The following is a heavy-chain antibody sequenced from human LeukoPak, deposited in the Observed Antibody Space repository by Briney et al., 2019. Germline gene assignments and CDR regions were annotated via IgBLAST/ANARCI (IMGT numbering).Heavy chain of an antibody. CDR1: GFTFSNYE. CDR2: ISSSGSDI. CDR3: ARDYGGSSPFDC. Sequence: PGGSLRLSCAASGFTFSNYEMHWVRQAPGKGLEWVSYISSSGSDIYYADSVKGRFTISRDSVKNSLYLHMNSLRAEDTAVYYCARDYGGSSPFDCWGQGTLVTVSS. J-gene: IGHJ4*02. D-gene: IGHD4-23*01. V-gene: IGHV3-48*03.